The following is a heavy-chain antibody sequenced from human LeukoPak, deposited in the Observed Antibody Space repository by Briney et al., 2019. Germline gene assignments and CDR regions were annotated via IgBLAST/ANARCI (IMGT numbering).Heavy chain of an antibody. CDR3: ARHPIWFGELLPTFDY. Sequence: PSETLSLTCTLSGGSISTYYWSWIRQPPGKGLEWIGYIYHSGSTNYNPPLKSRVTISVDTSKNQFSLKLSSVTAADTAVYYCARHPIWFGELLPTFDYWGQGTLVTVSS. D-gene: IGHD3-10*01. V-gene: IGHV4-59*08. CDR2: IYHSGST. CDR1: GGSISTYY. J-gene: IGHJ4*02.